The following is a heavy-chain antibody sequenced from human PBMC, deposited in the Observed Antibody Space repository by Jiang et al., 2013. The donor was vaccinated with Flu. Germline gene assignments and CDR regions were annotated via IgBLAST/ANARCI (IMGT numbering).Heavy chain of an antibody. J-gene: IGHJ4*02. V-gene: IGHV1-69*06. Sequence: GAEVKKPGSSVKVSCKATGGTFSSYVISWVRQAPGQGLEWMGGIMPIFGTTKNAQRFQGRVTITADKSTNIAYMELSSLRSDDTAVYYCVRGYSYVYYFDYWGQGTLITVSS. D-gene: IGHD5-12*01. CDR1: GGTFSSYV. CDR3: VRGYSYVYYFDY. CDR2: IMPIFGTT.